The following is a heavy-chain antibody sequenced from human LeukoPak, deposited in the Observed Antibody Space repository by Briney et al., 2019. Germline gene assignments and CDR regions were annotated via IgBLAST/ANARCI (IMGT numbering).Heavy chain of an antibody. CDR3: ASATTLIVVVPAAPVGP. D-gene: IGHD2-2*01. CDR1: GGTFSSYA. Sequence: SVKVSCKASGGTFSSYAISWVRQAPGQGLEWMGRIIPILGIANYAQKFQGRVTITADKSTSTAYMELSSLGSEDTAVYYCASATTLIVVVPAAPVGPWGQGTLVTVSS. CDR2: IIPILGIA. J-gene: IGHJ5*02. V-gene: IGHV1-69*04.